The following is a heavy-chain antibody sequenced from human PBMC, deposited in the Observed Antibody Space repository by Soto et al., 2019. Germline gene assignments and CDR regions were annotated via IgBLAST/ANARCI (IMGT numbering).Heavy chain of an antibody. CDR3: ARALMNPQRVFAI. J-gene: IGHJ3*02. D-gene: IGHD6-25*01. CDR2: TYYRSKWYT. CDR1: GGSVSSNSAA. Sequence: SQTLSLTCGISGGSVSSNSAAWNWIRQSPSRGLEWLGRTYYRSKWYTDYAVSVTSRIIINSDTYKNKISLRLNSVTPEDTDVYFRARALMNPQRVFAIWAQGKLVTV. V-gene: IGHV6-1*01.